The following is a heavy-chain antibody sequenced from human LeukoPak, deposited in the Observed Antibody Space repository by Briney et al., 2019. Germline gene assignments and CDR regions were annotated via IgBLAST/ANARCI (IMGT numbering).Heavy chain of an antibody. CDR3: ARDLAGGSAFDI. CDR2: ISSSSSYI. D-gene: IGHD1-1*01. J-gene: IGHJ3*02. Sequence: GGSLRLSCAASGFTFSSYSMNWVRRAPGKGLEWVSSISSSSSYIYYADSVKGRFTISRDNAKNSLYLQMNSLRAEDTAVYYCARDLAGGSAFDIWGQGTMVTVSS. V-gene: IGHV3-21*01. CDR1: GFTFSSYS.